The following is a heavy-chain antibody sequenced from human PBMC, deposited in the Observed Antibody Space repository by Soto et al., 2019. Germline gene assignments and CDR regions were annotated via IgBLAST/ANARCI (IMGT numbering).Heavy chain of an antibody. V-gene: IGHV1-2*02. J-gene: IGHJ6*04. Sequence: ASVKVSCKASGYTFTGYYVHWVRQAPGQGLEWMGWINPNSGDTYLAQSFQGRVTMNRDKSIGTAYMELRGLTSDDTAEYYCAKGGAIVAAGTRVYLYNAMDVWGEGTTVTVSS. CDR3: AKGGAIVAAGTRVYLYNAMDV. CDR2: INPNSGDT. CDR1: GYTFTGYY. D-gene: IGHD1-26*01.